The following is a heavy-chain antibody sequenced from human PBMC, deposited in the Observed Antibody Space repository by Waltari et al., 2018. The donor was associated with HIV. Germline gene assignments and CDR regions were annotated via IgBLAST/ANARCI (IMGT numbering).Heavy chain of an antibody. Sequence: QVQLMQSGAEVKKPGASVKVSCEAFGYRFSSYYIYWVRQAPGQGLEWMGWINPKSGGTNYARRFEGEVSLTRDTSINTVFLEFNRLTLDDTAFYYCARGGGPNSTGHWGQGTLITVSS. V-gene: IGHV1-2*02. CDR2: INPKSGGT. D-gene: IGHD3-16*01. CDR1: GYRFSSYY. J-gene: IGHJ4*02. CDR3: ARGGGPNSTGH.